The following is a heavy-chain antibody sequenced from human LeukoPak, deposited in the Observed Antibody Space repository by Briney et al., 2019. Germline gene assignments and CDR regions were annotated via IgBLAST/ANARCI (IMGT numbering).Heavy chain of an antibody. V-gene: IGHV1-69*02. CDR3: ARGPQLRCSGGSCYDARYYFDY. CDR2: IILIVGIA. CDR1: ARTFSFYS. D-gene: IGHD2-15*01. J-gene: IGHJ4*02. Sequence: AVTVTLSPSARTFSFYSFGLVREAPGQGLVWVGRIILIVGIANYSHKFYGRVTITTDKSTSADYMELSSLRSEDPAVYYCARGPQLRCSGGSCYDARYYFDYWGQGTLVTVSS.